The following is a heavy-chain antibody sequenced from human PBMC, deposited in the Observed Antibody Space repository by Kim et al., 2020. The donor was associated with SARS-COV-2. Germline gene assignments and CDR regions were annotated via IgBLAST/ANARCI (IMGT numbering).Heavy chain of an antibody. Sequence: STYYNPSLKSRVTISVDTSKNQFSLKLSSVTAADTAVYYCAVLYYYGMDVWGQGTTVTVSS. J-gene: IGHJ6*02. V-gene: IGHV4-39*01. CDR3: AVLYYYGMDV. CDR2: ST.